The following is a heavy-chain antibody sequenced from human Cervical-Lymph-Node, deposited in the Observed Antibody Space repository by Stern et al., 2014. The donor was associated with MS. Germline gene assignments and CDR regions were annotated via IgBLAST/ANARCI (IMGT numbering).Heavy chain of an antibody. CDR3: ARYAPMVTTDFDY. V-gene: IGHV7-4-1*02. CDR1: GYTFTTYG. Sequence: QVQLVQSGSELKKPGASVKVSCKASGYTFTTYGMNWVRQAPGQGLEWMGWINTNTGNQTYAQDFTGRFVFSLDTSVTTAYLQIRSLKAEDTAVYYCARYAPMVTTDFDYWGQGTLVTVSS. J-gene: IGHJ4*02. CDR2: INTNTGNQ. D-gene: IGHD4-17*01.